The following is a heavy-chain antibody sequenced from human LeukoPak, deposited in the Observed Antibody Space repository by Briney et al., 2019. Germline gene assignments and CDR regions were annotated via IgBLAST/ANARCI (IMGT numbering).Heavy chain of an antibody. J-gene: IGHJ3*02. Sequence: GGSLRLSCAASGFNFSNYWMHWVRQAPGKGLVWVSRINTDGSRTNYADSVKGRFTISRDNAKNTLYLQMNGLRAEDTAVYYCARWYVAFDIWGQGTMVTVSS. CDR3: ARWYVAFDI. CDR2: INTDGSRT. CDR1: GFNFSNYW. D-gene: IGHD2-15*01. V-gene: IGHV3-74*01.